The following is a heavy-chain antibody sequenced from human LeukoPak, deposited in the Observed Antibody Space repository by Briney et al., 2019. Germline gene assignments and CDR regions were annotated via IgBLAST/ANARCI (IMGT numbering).Heavy chain of an antibody. J-gene: IGHJ5*02. CDR3: ARDGYCSSTSCPFDP. D-gene: IGHD2-2*03. Sequence: GASVKVSCKASGYTFTSYGISWVRQAPGQGLEWMGWISAYNGNTHYAQKLQGRVTMTTDTSTSTAYMELRSLRSDATAVYYCARDGYCSSTSCPFDPWGQGTLVTVSS. V-gene: IGHV1-18*01. CDR2: ISAYNGNT. CDR1: GYTFTSYG.